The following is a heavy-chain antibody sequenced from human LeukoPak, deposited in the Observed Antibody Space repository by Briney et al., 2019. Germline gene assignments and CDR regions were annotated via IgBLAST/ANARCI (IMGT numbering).Heavy chain of an antibody. J-gene: IGHJ6*02. CDR3: ARVSYCSSTGCYYYGMDV. CDR2: ISAYNGNT. D-gene: IGHD2-2*01. Sequence: ASVKVSCKASGYTFTSYGISWVRQAPGQGLEWMGWISAYNGNTNYAQKLQGRVTMTTDTSTSTAYMELRSLRSDDTAVYYCARVSYCSSTGCYYYGMDVWGQGTTVTVSS. V-gene: IGHV1-18*01. CDR1: GYTFTSYG.